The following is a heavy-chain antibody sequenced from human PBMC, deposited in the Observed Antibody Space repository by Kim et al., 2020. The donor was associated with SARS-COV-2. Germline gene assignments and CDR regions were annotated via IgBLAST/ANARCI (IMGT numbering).Heavy chain of an antibody. CDR3: ATRGSAGPIPTGS. Sequence: YAQKFQGRVTITADESTSTAYMELSSLRSEDTAVYYCATRGSAGPIPTGSWGQGTLVTVSS. D-gene: IGHD6-13*01. V-gene: IGHV1-69*01. J-gene: IGHJ5*02.